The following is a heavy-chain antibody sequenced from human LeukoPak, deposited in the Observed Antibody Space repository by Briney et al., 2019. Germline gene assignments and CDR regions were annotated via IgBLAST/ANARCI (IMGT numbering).Heavy chain of an antibody. V-gene: IGHV3-30*04. CDR1: GFTFSRYA. CDR3: ARGYCTSSSCYIDY. J-gene: IGHJ4*02. CDR2: MSFDVNNK. Sequence: PGGSLRLSCATSGFTFSRYAFHWVRQAPGKGLEWVATMSFDVNNKYYSDSVRGRFTISRDNSKNTLYLQMNSLRPEDTAVYSCARGYCTSSSCYIDYWGQGTLVTVSS. D-gene: IGHD2-2*02.